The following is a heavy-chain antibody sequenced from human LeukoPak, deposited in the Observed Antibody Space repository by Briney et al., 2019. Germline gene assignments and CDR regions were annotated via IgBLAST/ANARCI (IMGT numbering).Heavy chain of an antibody. CDR1: GGSISSGSYY. CDR3: ARARVVVVAADYYYNGMDV. V-gene: IGHV4-61*09. CDR2: IYTRGST. D-gene: IGHD2-15*01. J-gene: IGHJ6*02. Sequence: PSQTLSLTCTVSGGSISSGSYYWSWIRQPPGKGLEWIGHIYTRGSTDYNPSLESRVTISVDTSKNQFSLRLRSVAAADTAVYYCARARVVVVAADYYYNGMDVWGQGTTVTVSS.